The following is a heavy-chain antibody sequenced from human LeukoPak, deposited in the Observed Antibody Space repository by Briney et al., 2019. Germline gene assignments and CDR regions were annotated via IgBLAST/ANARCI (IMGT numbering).Heavy chain of an antibody. Sequence: ASVKVSCKASGYTFTGYYMHWVRQAPGQGLEWMGWINPNSGGTNYAQKFQGRVTMTRDTSISTAYMELSRLRSDDTAVYYCATFPGIAAAGSRNWFDPWGQGTLVTVSS. J-gene: IGHJ5*02. CDR2: INPNSGGT. CDR3: ATFPGIAAAGSRNWFDP. V-gene: IGHV1-2*02. CDR1: GYTFTGYY. D-gene: IGHD6-13*01.